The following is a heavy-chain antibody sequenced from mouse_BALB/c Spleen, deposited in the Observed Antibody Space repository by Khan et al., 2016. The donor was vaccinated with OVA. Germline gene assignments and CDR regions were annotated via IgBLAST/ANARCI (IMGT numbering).Heavy chain of an antibody. CDR1: GYSITSGYA. CDR2: ISYSGVT. D-gene: IGHD1-1*01. Sequence: EVQLQESGPGLVKPSQSLSLPCTVTGYSITSGYAWNWIRQFPENKLEWMGYISYSGVTSYTPSLKSRISITRDTSKHQFFLQLNSVTTEDTTTYYCARGNYYGYYFDYWGQGTTLTVSS. V-gene: IGHV3-2*02. CDR3: ARGNYYGYYFDY. J-gene: IGHJ2*01.